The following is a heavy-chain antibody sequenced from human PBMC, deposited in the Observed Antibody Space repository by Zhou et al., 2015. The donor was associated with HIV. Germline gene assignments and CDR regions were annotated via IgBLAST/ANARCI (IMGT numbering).Heavy chain of an antibody. Sequence: QVQLVQSGAEVKNPGSSLKVSCKASGGTFSNYAISWVRQAPGQGLEWMGGIIPLLGTTTYPQKFQGRVTITADESTTTAYMELSSLTYEDTAVYYCARGDNWNYKDKVSFDIWGQGTMVTVSS. CDR3: ARGDNWNYKDKVSFDI. V-gene: IGHV1-69*13. D-gene: IGHD1-7*01. J-gene: IGHJ3*02. CDR1: GGTFSNYA. CDR2: IIPLLGTT.